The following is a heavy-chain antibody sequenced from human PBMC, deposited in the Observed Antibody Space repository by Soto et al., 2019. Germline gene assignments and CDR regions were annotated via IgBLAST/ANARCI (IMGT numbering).Heavy chain of an antibody. D-gene: IGHD2-15*01. V-gene: IGHV4-39*01. Sequence: QVQVQESGPGLVKPSDTLSLTCTVSGYSVSSRSYFWGWIRQPPGKGLEWIGTIYYNGSTYYNPSLKSRVTLSVDTSKTQFSLKLTSVTASDTALYYCARQRVIPGTPTNWFDPWGQGTLVTVSS. CDR3: ARQRVIPGTPTNWFDP. CDR1: GYSVSSRSYF. CDR2: IYYNGST. J-gene: IGHJ5*02.